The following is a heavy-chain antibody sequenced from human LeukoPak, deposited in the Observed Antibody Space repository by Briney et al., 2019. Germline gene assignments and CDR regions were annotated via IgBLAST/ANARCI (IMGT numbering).Heavy chain of an antibody. J-gene: IGHJ4*02. CDR3: ARGSYFDY. V-gene: IGHV3-30*03. CDR2: ISYDGSNN. Sequence: PGRSLRLSCAASGFTFSSYGMHWVRQAPGKGLEWVAVISYDGSNNYYADSVKGRFTISRDNSKNTLYLQMNSLRAEDTAVYYCARGSYFDYWGQGTLVTVSS. CDR1: GFTFSSYG.